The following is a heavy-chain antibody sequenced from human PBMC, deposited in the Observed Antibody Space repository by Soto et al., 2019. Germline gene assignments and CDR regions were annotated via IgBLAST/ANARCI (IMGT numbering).Heavy chain of an antibody. CDR1: GYIFTNYW. CDR2: IFPGDSDT. V-gene: IGHV5-51*01. J-gene: IGHJ2*01. D-gene: IGHD2-21*01. Sequence: EVQLVQSGAEVKKSGESLKISCKGSGYIFTNYWIGWVRQMPGRGLEWMGIIFPGDSDTRYSPSFQGQVTISVDKSXGXAXLXRRSLKASDTAIYYCARQNFYADAGRVAGPDWYFDLWGRGTLVSVSS. CDR3: ARQNFYADAGRVAGPDWYFDL.